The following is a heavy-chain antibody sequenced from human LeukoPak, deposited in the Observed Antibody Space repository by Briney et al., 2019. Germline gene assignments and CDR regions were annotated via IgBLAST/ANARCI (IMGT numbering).Heavy chain of an antibody. J-gene: IGHJ6*03. CDR2: ISITVSAI. V-gene: IGHV3-11*01. CDR1: GFIFSDYY. D-gene: IGHD3-10*01. CDR3: ATPVPHGSDPSLYYYYMDV. Sequence: GGSLRLSCAASGFIFSDYYMSWSRQPPGKGLGWISYISITVSAIYYADSVKGRFTISRDNSKTTLYLQMNSLRAEDTAVYYCATPVPHGSDPSLYYYYMDVWGKGTTVTIAS.